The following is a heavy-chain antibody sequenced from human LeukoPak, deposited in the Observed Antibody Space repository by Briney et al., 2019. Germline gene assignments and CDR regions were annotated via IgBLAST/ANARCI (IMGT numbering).Heavy chain of an antibody. V-gene: IGHV3-64*01. CDR1: GFTFSSYA. D-gene: IGHD6-19*01. CDR3: ARASYSSGWTPSDY. CDR2: ISSNGGST. Sequence: PGGSLRLSCAASGFTFSSYAMHWVRQAPGKGLEYVSAISSNGGSTYYANSVKGRFTISRDNSKNTLYLQMGSLRAEDMAVYYCARASYSSGWTPSDYWGQGTLVTVSS. J-gene: IGHJ4*02.